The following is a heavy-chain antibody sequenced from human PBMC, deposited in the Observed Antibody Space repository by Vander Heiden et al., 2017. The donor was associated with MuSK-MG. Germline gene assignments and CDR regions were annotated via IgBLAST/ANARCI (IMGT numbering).Heavy chain of an antibody. D-gene: IGHD6-13*01. CDR1: GGPISSSSYY. CDR3: ARHVRRQQLAQDY. CDR2: IYYSGST. J-gene: IGHJ4*02. Sequence: QLQLQESGPGLVKPSETLSPTCPVPGGPISSSSYYWGWIRQPPGKGLEWIGSIYYSGSTYYNPSLKSRVTISVDTSKNQFSLKLSSVTAADTAVYYCARHVRRQQLAQDYWGQGTLVTVSS. V-gene: IGHV4-39*01.